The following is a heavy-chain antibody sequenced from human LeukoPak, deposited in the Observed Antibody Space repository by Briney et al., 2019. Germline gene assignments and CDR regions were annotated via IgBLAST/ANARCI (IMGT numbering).Heavy chain of an antibody. Sequence: GGSLRLSCAASGFTFSSYAMHWVRQAPGKGLEWVAVISYDGSNKYYADSVKGRFTISRDNAKNSLYLQMNSLRAEDTAVYYCARVGARDTVTPYYYYMDVWGKGTTVTVSS. CDR2: ISYDGSNK. D-gene: IGHD4-11*01. J-gene: IGHJ6*03. V-gene: IGHV3-30*04. CDR3: ARVGARDTVTPYYYYMDV. CDR1: GFTFSSYA.